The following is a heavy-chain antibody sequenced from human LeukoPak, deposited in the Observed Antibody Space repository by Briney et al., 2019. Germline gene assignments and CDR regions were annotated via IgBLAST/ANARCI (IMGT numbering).Heavy chain of an antibody. CDR2: INPNSGDT. V-gene: IGHV1-2*02. CDR3: ARGRWLVF. D-gene: IGHD5-24*01. Sequence: ASVKVSCKASGYTFTDYYVHWVRQAPGQGLEWMGWINPNSGDTNYAQKFQGRVTMTSDTSISTAYMELGRPTSDDSALYYCARGRWLVFWGQGTLVTVSS. CDR1: GYTFTDYY. J-gene: IGHJ4*02.